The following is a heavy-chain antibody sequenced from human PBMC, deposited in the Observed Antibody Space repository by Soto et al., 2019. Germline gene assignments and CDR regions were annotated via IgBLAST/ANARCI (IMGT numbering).Heavy chain of an antibody. CDR2: IYETGNS. J-gene: IGHJ4*01. Sequence: QVQLQDSGPRLLKPLQTLSLPCTVSGGSFNSGAYYWSWLRQHPAKGLEWIASIYETGNSASTPSLRSRLSMAIDTSKSQSSLTLTSVTAAHTAVYYCARVVHSGDFEDFWGQGTLVTVSS. CDR1: GGSFNSGAYY. CDR3: ARVVHSGDFEDF. D-gene: IGHD2-21*02. V-gene: IGHV4-31*03.